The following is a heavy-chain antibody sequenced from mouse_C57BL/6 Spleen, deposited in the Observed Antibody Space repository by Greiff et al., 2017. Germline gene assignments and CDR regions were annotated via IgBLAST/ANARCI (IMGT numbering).Heavy chain of an antibody. Sequence: QVQLQQSGPELVKPGASVKISCKASGYAFSSSWMNWVKQRPGQGLEWIGRIYPGDGDTNYNGKFKGKATLTADKSSSTAYMQLSSLTSEDSAVYFCAREEDFDYWGQGTTLTVSS. CDR1: GYAFSSSW. J-gene: IGHJ2*01. V-gene: IGHV1-82*01. CDR3: AREEDFDY. CDR2: IYPGDGDT.